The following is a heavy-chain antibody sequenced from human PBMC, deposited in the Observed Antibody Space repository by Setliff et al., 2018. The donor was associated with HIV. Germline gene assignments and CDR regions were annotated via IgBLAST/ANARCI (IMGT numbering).Heavy chain of an antibody. CDR2: IKSDGSTT. J-gene: IGHJ6*03. Sequence: GGSLRLSCAASGFPFIRYWMHWVRQAPGKGLVWVSRIKSDGSTTNYADSVKGRFTISRDNARNTLHLQMNSLGAEDTAVYYCARRRYDFWSGYYPYYMDVWGKGTTVTVSS. D-gene: IGHD3-3*01. CDR1: GFPFIRYW. V-gene: IGHV3-74*01. CDR3: ARRRYDFWSGYYPYYMDV.